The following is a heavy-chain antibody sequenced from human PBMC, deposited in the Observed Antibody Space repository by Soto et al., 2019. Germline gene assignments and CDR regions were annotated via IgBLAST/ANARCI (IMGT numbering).Heavy chain of an antibody. J-gene: IGHJ4*02. Sequence: PSETLALTCTVSGGSISSYYWSWIRQPPGKGLEWIGYIYYSGSTNYNPSLKSRVTISVDTSKNQFSLKLSSVTAADTAVYYCARHRTYGDYGNFDYWGQGTLVTVSS. D-gene: IGHD4-17*01. CDR1: GGSISSYY. CDR3: ARHRTYGDYGNFDY. CDR2: IYYSGST. V-gene: IGHV4-59*08.